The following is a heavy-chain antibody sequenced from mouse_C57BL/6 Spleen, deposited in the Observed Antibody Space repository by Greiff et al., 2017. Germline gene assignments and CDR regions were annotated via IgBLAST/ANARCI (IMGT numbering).Heavy chain of an antibody. V-gene: IGHV1-42*01. Sequence: VQLQQSGPELVKPGASVKISCKASGYSFTGYYMNWVKQSPEKSLEWIGEINPSTGGTTYNQKFKAKATLTLDKSSSTAYMQLKSLTSEDSAVYYCALTGTRDYFDYWGQGTTLTVSS. D-gene: IGHD4-1*01. CDR2: INPSTGGT. J-gene: IGHJ2*01. CDR1: GYSFTGYY. CDR3: ALTGTRDYFDY.